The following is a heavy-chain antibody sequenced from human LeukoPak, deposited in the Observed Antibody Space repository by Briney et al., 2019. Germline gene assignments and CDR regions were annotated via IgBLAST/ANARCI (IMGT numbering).Heavy chain of an antibody. V-gene: IGHV4-59*01. Sequence: SETLSLTCTVSGGSISSYCWSWIRQPPGKGLEWIGYIYYSGSTNYNPSLKSRVTISVDTSKNQFSLKLSSVTAADTAVYYCARDRLQLQSWGQGTLVTVSS. J-gene: IGHJ5*02. CDR3: ARDRLQLQS. CDR1: GGSISSYC. CDR2: IYYSGST. D-gene: IGHD1-1*01.